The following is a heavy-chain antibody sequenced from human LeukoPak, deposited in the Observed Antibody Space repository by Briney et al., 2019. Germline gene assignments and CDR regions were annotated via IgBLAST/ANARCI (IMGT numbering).Heavy chain of an antibody. CDR2: IYYSGST. J-gene: IGHJ3*01. Sequence: SETLYLTCTVSGGSISSYYWSWIRQPPGKGLEWIGYIYYSGSTNYNPSLKSRVTISVDTSKNQFSLKLSSVTAADTAVYYCASSSAAADTYTVWGQGTMVTVSS. CDR1: GGSISSYY. V-gene: IGHV4-59*01. D-gene: IGHD6-13*01. CDR3: ASSSAAADTYTV.